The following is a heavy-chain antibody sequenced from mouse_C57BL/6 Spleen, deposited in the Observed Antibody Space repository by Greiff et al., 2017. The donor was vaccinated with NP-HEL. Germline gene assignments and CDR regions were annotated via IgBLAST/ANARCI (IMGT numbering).Heavy chain of an antibody. CDR3: ARMISITTVVAGAMDY. J-gene: IGHJ4*01. CDR1: GFTFSDYG. CDR2: ISSGSSTI. Sequence: EVMLVESGGGLVKPGGSLKLSCAASGFTFSDYGMHWVRQAPEKGLEWVAYISSGSSTIYYADTVKGRFTNSRDNAKNTLFLQMTSLRSEDTAMYYCARMISITTVVAGAMDYWGQGTSVTVSS. D-gene: IGHD1-1*01. V-gene: IGHV5-17*01.